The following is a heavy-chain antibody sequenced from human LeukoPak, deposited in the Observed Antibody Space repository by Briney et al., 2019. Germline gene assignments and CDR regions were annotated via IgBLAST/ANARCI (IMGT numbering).Heavy chain of an antibody. Sequence: GGSLRLSCAASGFTFSTYWMGWVRQAPGKGLEWVAKIKPDGSEKDHVDSVKGRFTISRDNAKNSLYLQLNSLRAEDTAVYYCARAYSSSWDFDYWGQGTLVTVSS. CDR1: GFTFSTYW. D-gene: IGHD6-13*01. CDR3: ARAYSSSWDFDY. V-gene: IGHV3-7*04. J-gene: IGHJ4*02. CDR2: IKPDGSEK.